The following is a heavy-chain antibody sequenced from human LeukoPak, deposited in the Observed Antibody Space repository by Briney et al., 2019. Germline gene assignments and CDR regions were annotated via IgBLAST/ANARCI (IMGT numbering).Heavy chain of an antibody. CDR1: GGSFSGYY. CDR2: INHSGST. V-gene: IGHV4-34*01. D-gene: IGHD2-15*01. J-gene: IGHJ4*02. CDR3: ARGTPETRDIVVVVAAVYYFDY. Sequence: SETLSLTCAVYGGSFSGYYWSWIRQPPGKGLEWIGEINHSGSTNYNPSLKSRVTISVDTSKNQFSLKLSSVTAADTAVYYCARGTPETRDIVVVVAAVYYFDYWGQGTLVTVSS.